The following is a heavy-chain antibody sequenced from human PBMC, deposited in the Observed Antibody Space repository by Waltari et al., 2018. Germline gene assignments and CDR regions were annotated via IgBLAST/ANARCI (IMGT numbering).Heavy chain of an antibody. D-gene: IGHD4-4*01. V-gene: IGHV4-4*07. Sequence: QVQLQESGSGLVKPSETLSLTCTVPGGSISSSYWTWIRQHAGTGLAWIGRTNTSGSTNYNPTLKRRVTVSVETSKNQFSPKLSSVTAADTSVYDCASSCFLPTDTTGPDYYYDYRDVWGKGTTVTISS. J-gene: IGHJ6*03. CDR1: GGSISSSY. CDR2: TNTSGST. CDR3: ASSCFLPTDTTGPDYYYDYRDV.